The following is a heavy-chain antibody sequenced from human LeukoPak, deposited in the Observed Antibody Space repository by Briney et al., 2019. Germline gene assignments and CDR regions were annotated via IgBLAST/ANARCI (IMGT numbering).Heavy chain of an antibody. D-gene: IGHD3-3*01. CDR1: GYTFTSHD. Sequence: ASVKVSCKASGYTFTSHDMHWVRQAPGQRLEWMGWISAYNGNTNYAQKLQGRVTMTTDTSTSTAYMELRSLRSDDTAVYYCARERYDFWIDYWGQGTLVTVSS. CDR3: ARERYDFWIDY. CDR2: ISAYNGNT. V-gene: IGHV1-18*01. J-gene: IGHJ4*02.